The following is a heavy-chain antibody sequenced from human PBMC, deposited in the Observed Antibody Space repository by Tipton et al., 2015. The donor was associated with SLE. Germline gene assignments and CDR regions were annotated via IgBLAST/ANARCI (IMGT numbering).Heavy chain of an antibody. D-gene: IGHD3-9*01. CDR3: ARGLDSAILDY. CDR2: IYYSGST. Sequence: TLSLTCTVSGGSISSSSYYWGWIRQPPGKGLEWIGSIYYSGSTYYNPSLKSRVTISVDTSKNQFSLKLSSVTAADTAVYYCARGLDSAILDYWGQGTLVTVSS. J-gene: IGHJ4*02. CDR1: GGSISSSSYY. V-gene: IGHV4-39*07.